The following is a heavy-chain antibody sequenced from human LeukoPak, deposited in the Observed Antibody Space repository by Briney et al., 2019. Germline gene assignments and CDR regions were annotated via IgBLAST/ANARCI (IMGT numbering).Heavy chain of an antibody. CDR1: GFTFSSYT. Sequence: GGSLRLSCAASGFTFSSYTMYWVRQAPGKGLEYVSAISSNGGSTYYANSVKGRFTISRDNSKNTLYLQMGSLRGEDMAVYYCAREVNWRFDYWGQGTLVTVSS. J-gene: IGHJ4*02. CDR3: AREVNWRFDY. V-gene: IGHV3-64*01. CDR2: ISSNGGST. D-gene: IGHD1-1*01.